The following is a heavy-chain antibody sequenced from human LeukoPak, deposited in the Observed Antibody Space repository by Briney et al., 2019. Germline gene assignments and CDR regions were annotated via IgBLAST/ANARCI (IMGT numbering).Heavy chain of an antibody. CDR1: GFTFSSYS. D-gene: IGHD3-10*01. CDR2: ISSSSSYI. Sequence: GGSPRLSCAASGFTFSSYSMNWVRQAPGKGLEWVSSISSSSSYIYYADSVKGRFTISRDNAKNSLYLQMNSLRAEDTAVYYCAGAVLLWFGELLERGNWFDPWGQGTLVTVSS. J-gene: IGHJ5*02. CDR3: AGAVLLWFGELLERGNWFDP. V-gene: IGHV3-21*01.